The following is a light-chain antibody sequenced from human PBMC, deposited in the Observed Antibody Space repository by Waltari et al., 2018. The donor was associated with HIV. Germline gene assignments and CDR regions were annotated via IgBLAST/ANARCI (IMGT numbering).Light chain of an antibody. Sequence: QSALTQPVSVSGSPGQSITISCTGTSTDIGGFYYVSLSPQHPGKAPTLIISDFNARPSGISDRVSGSKSGNTASLTISGLQPEDEAYYHCSSYASSSALLFGGGTKLTVV. CDR2: DFN. J-gene: IGLJ3*02. V-gene: IGLV2-14*03. CDR3: SSYASSSALL. CDR1: STDIGGFYY.